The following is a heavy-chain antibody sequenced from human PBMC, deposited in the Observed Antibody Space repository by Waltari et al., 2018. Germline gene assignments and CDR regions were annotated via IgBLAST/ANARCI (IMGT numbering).Heavy chain of an antibody. D-gene: IGHD6-19*01. CDR2: IYYSGGT. V-gene: IGHV4-39*01. J-gene: IGHJ4*02. Sequence: QLQLQESGPGLVKPSETLSLTCTVSGGPISSSSYYWGWIRQPPGKGLEWVGSIYYSGGTENSPSIKSRGTIYVDTSKNQFSLRLGAVTAADTAVDYGAGQGYSSGWLHDYWGQGTLVTVSS. CDR1: GGPISSSSYY. CDR3: AGQGYSSGWLHDY.